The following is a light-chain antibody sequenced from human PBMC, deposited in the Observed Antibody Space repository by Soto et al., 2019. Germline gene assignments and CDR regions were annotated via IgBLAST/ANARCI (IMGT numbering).Light chain of an antibody. CDR3: QQYDKWPRT. V-gene: IGKV3-15*01. Sequence: EIVMTQSPATLSVSPGERATLSFRARQSVSRKLAWYQQTRGQAPRLLIYGASTRATGVPARFSGSGSGTEFTLTISNLQSEDFAVYHCQQYDKWPRTFGQGTKVDIK. J-gene: IGKJ1*01. CDR2: GAS. CDR1: QSVSRK.